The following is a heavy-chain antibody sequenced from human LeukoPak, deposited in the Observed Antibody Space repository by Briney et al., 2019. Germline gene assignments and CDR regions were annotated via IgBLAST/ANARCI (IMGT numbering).Heavy chain of an antibody. CDR3: ARAGAAAGTKYYYYYYYMDV. Sequence: SETLSLTCTVSGYSISSGYYWGWIRQPPGKGLEWIGSIYHSGSTYYNPSLKSRVTISVDTSKNQFSLKLSSVTAADTAVYYCARAGAAAGTKYYYYYYYMDVWGKGTTVTVSS. V-gene: IGHV4-38-2*02. J-gene: IGHJ6*03. D-gene: IGHD6-13*01. CDR1: GYSISSGYY. CDR2: IYHSGST.